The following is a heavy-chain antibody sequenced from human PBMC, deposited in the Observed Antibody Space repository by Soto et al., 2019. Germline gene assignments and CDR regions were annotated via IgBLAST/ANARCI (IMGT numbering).Heavy chain of an antibody. CDR3: ARLNVDTAMARVRYYYYGMDV. CDR1: GGSISSGDYY. V-gene: IGHV4-30-4*01. CDR2: IYYSGST. J-gene: IGHJ6*02. Sequence: SETLSLTCTVSGGSISSGDYYWSWIRQPPGKGLQWIGYIYYSGSTYYNPSLKSRVTISVDTSKNQFSLKLSSVTAADTAVYYCARLNVDTAMARVRYYYYGMDVWGQGTTVTVSS. D-gene: IGHD5-18*01.